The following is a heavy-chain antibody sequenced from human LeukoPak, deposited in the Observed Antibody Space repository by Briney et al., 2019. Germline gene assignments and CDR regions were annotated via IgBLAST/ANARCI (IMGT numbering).Heavy chain of an antibody. CDR3: ATVDTAMVKGGAFDI. J-gene: IGHJ3*02. D-gene: IGHD5-18*01. CDR1: GGSISSGSYS. CDR2: IYTRAST. V-gene: IGHV4-61*02. Sequence: SETLSLTCTVSGGSISSGSYSWSWIRQPPGKGLEWIGRIYTRASTNYNPSLKSRVTISVDTSKNQFSLKLSSVTAADTAVYYCATVDTAMVKGGAFDIWGQGTMVTVSS.